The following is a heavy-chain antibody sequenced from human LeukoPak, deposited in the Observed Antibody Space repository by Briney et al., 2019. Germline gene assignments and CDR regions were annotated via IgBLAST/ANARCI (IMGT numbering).Heavy chain of an antibody. CDR1: GYTFTSYY. V-gene: IGHV1-46*01. CDR3: ARTRPRVVVVVAATPGLGWFDP. Sequence: ASVKVSCKASGYTFTSYYMHWVRQAPGQGLEWMGIINPSGGSTSYAQKFQGRVTITRDTSTSTVYMELSSLRSEDTAVYYCARTRPRVVVVVAATPGLGWFDPWGQGTLVTVSS. CDR2: INPSGGST. J-gene: IGHJ5*02. D-gene: IGHD2-15*01.